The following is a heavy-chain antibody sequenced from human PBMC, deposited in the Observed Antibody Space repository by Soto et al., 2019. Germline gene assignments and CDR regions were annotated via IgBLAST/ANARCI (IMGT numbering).Heavy chain of an antibody. CDR2: ISYDGSNK. CDR3: ARDITMVRGVIRSGMDV. Sequence: GGSLRLSCAASGFTFSSYAMHWVRQAPGKGLEWVAVISYDGSNKYCADSVKGRFTISRDNSKNTLYLQMNSLRAEDTAVYYCARDITMVRGVIRSGMDVWGQGTTVTVSS. CDR1: GFTFSSYA. D-gene: IGHD3-10*01. J-gene: IGHJ6*02. V-gene: IGHV3-30-3*01.